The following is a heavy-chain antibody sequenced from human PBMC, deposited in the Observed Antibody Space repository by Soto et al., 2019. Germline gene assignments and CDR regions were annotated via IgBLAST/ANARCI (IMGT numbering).Heavy chain of an antibody. CDR1: GFTLSDHY. J-gene: IGHJ4*02. D-gene: IGHD1-26*01. CDR3: VRWDSGNPEN. CDR2: TKNKAQRYTT. V-gene: IGHV3-72*01. Sequence: EVPLVESGGGLVQPGGPLRLSCVVSGFTLSDHYIDWVRQAPGKGLEWVGRTKNKAQRYTTEYAASVKGRFTISRDDSENSVYLQMNSLKTEDTAVYYCVRWDSGNPENWGQGTLVTVSS.